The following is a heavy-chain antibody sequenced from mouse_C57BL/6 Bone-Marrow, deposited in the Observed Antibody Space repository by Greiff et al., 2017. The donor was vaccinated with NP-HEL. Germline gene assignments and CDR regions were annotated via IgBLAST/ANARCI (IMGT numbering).Heavy chain of an antibody. D-gene: IGHD2-3*01. J-gene: IGHJ3*01. Sequence: VQGVESGAELARPGASVKLSCKASGYTFTSYGISWVKQRTGQGLEWIGEIYPRSGNTYYNEKFKGKATLTADKSSSTAYMELRSLTSEDSAVYFCAKGIYDGYYAYWGQGTLVTVSA. CDR2: IYPRSGNT. CDR3: AKGIYDGYYAY. CDR1: GYTFTSYG. V-gene: IGHV1-81*01.